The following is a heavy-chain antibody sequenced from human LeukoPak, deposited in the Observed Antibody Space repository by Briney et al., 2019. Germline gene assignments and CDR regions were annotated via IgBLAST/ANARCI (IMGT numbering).Heavy chain of an antibody. CDR2: IGTAGDT. CDR3: ARDASGGLLDY. Sequence: GGSLRLSCAASGFTFSSYDMHWVRQATGKGLEWVSAIGTAGDTYYPGSVKGRFTISRENAKNSLYLQMNSLRAGDTAVHYCARDASGGLLDYWGQGTLVTVSS. V-gene: IGHV3-13*01. J-gene: IGHJ4*02. CDR1: GFTFSSYD. D-gene: IGHD5-12*01.